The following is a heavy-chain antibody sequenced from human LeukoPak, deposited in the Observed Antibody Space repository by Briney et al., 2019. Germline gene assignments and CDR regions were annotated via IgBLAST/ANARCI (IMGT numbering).Heavy chain of an antibody. Sequence: SETLSLTCTVSGGSISSNYWSWIRQPPGKGLEWIGYIYYSGSTNYNPSLKSRVTISVDTSKNQFSLKLSSVTAADTAVYYCARSTLDILLGYWGQGTLVTVSS. CDR3: ARSTLDILLGY. D-gene: IGHD3-9*01. J-gene: IGHJ4*02. V-gene: IGHV4-59*01. CDR2: IYYSGST. CDR1: GGSISSNY.